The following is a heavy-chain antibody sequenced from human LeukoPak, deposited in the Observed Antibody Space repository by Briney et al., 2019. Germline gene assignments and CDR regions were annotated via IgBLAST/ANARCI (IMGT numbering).Heavy chain of an antibody. J-gene: IGHJ5*02. Sequence: ASVKVSCKVSGYTLTELSMHWVRQAPGKGLEWMGGFDPEDGETIYAQKFQGRVTMTEDTSTDTAYMELSSLRSEDTAVYYCATVRGYCSSTSCSLMYNWFDPWGQGTLATVSS. D-gene: IGHD2-2*03. V-gene: IGHV1-24*01. CDR2: FDPEDGET. CDR3: ATVRGYCSSTSCSLMYNWFDP. CDR1: GYTLTELS.